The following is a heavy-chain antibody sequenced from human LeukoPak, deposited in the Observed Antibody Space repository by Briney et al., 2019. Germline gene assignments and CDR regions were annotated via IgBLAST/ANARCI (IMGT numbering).Heavy chain of an antibody. CDR3: ARAVHCSGGSCYFDY. J-gene: IGHJ4*02. Sequence: SETLSLTCTVYGGSISSYSWSWIRQLAGKGLEWIGRIYTSGSTKYNPSLTSRVTMSVDTSKNQFSLKLRSVTAADAAVYYCARAVHCSGGSCYFDYWGQGTLVSVSS. CDR2: IYTSGST. CDR1: GGSISSYS. D-gene: IGHD2-15*01. V-gene: IGHV4-4*07.